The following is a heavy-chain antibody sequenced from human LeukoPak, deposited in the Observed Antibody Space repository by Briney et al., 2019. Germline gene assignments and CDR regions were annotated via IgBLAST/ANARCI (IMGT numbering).Heavy chain of an antibody. D-gene: IGHD3-22*01. J-gene: IGHJ4*02. Sequence: GGSLRLSCAASGFTVSSNYMSWVRQAPGKGLEWVSAISGSGGSTYYADSVKGRFTISRDNSKNTLYLQMNSLRAEDTAVYYCAKDSIGYYDSSGYYFTDFDYWGQGTLVTVSS. CDR3: AKDSIGYYDSSGYYFTDFDY. CDR1: GFTVSSNY. CDR2: ISGSGGST. V-gene: IGHV3-23*01.